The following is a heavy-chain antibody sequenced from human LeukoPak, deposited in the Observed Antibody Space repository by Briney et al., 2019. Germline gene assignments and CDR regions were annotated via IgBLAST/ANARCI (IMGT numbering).Heavy chain of an antibody. CDR2: IGTAGAA. CDR1: GFTFSNYD. V-gene: IGHV3-13*01. Sequence: GSLRLSCASSGFTFSNYDMHWVRQPAGKGLEWVSTIGTAGAAYYPGSVKGRFIISRENAKNSFYLQINTLRAGDTAVYYCARGALYSRSFDYWGQGTLVTVSS. J-gene: IGHJ4*02. D-gene: IGHD6-6*01. CDR3: ARGALYSRSFDY.